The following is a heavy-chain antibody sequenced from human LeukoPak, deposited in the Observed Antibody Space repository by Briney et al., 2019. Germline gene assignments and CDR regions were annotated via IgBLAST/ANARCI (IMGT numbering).Heavy chain of an antibody. CDR1: GYTFTSYD. V-gene: IGHV1-8*03. D-gene: IGHD1-26*01. J-gene: IGHJ4*02. CDR2: MNPNSGNT. Sequence: ASVKVSCKASGYTFTSYDINWVRQATGQGLEWVGWMNPNSGNTGNAQKFQGRVTITRNTSISTAYMELSSLRSEDTAVYYCARGRSRRVEAFDYWGQGTLVTVSS. CDR3: ARGRSRRVEAFDY.